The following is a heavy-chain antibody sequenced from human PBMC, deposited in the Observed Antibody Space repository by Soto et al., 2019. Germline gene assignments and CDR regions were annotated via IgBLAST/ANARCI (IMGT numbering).Heavy chain of an antibody. J-gene: IGHJ5*02. CDR1: GYSFSTFW. D-gene: IGHD5-18*01. V-gene: IGHV5-51*01. Sequence: PGESLKISCKGSGYSFSTFWIGWVRQMPGKGLEWMGIIYPSDSDTRYSPSFQGQVTISADKSISTAYLQWSSLKASDTAMYYCARQGQLWLAAPFDPWGQGTLVTVSS. CDR2: IYPSDSDT. CDR3: ARQGQLWLAAPFDP.